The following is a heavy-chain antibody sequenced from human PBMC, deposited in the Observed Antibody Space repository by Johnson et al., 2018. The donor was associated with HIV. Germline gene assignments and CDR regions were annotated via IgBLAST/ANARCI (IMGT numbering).Heavy chain of an antibody. J-gene: IGHJ3*01. D-gene: IGHD6-13*01. CDR1: GFTFDDYG. CDR3: AKDQWSSSWTNDAFDF. Sequence: VQLVESGGGVVQPGGSLRLSCAASGFTFDDYGMSWVRQAPGKGLEWVSAIGTAGDTYYPGSVKGRFTISRDNSKNTLYLQMNSLRAEDTAVYYCAKDQWSSSWTNDAFDFWGQGTMVTVSS. V-gene: IGHV3-23*04. CDR2: IGTAGDT.